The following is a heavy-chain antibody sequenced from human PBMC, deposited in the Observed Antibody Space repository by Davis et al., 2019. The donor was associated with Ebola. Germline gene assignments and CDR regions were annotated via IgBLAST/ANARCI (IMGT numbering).Heavy chain of an antibody. Sequence: GESLKISCAASGFTFSSYAMTWVRQAPGKGLEWVSAISGSGGSTYYADSVKGRFTISRDNAKNSLYLQMNSLRAEDTAVYYCARDKGSWYYYYYGMDVWGQGTTVTVSS. CDR3: ARDKGSWYYYYYGMDV. D-gene: IGHD6-13*01. J-gene: IGHJ6*02. V-gene: IGHV3-23*01. CDR2: ISGSGGST. CDR1: GFTFSSYA.